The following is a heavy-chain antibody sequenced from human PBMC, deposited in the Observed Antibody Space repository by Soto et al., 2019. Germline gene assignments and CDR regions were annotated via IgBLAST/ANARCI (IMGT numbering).Heavy chain of an antibody. CDR3: ARVRALSGYYYVGDWYYFDY. D-gene: IGHD3-22*01. V-gene: IGHV3-74*01. Sequence: GGSLRLSCAASGFTFSSYWMHWVRQAPGKGLVWVSRINSDGSSTSYADSVKGRFTISRDNAKNTLYLQMNSLRAEDTAVYYCARVRALSGYYYVGDWYYFDYWGQGTLVTVSS. CDR1: GFTFSSYW. CDR2: INSDGSST. J-gene: IGHJ4*02.